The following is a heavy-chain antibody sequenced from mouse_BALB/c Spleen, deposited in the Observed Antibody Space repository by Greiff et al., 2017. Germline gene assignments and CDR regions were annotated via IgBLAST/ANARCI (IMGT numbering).Heavy chain of an antibody. Sequence: EVQVVESGGGLVKPGGSLKLSCAASGFAFSSYDMSWVRQTPEKRLEWVAYISSGGGSTYYPDTVKGRFTISRDNAKNTLYLQMSSLKSEDTAMYYCARHNYGPSWFAYWGQGTLVTVSA. CDR3: ARHNYGPSWFAY. V-gene: IGHV5-12-1*01. CDR2: ISSGGGST. D-gene: IGHD1-1*01. J-gene: IGHJ3*01. CDR1: GFAFSSYD.